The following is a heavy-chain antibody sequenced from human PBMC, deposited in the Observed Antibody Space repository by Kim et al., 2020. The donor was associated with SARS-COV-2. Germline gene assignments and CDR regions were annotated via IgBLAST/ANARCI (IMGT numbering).Heavy chain of an antibody. CDR3: ASETIVATMAFDY. V-gene: IGHV1-69*04. Sequence: YAQKFQGRVTITADKSTSTAYLELSSLRSGDTAVYYCASETIVATMAFDYWGQGTLVTVSS. D-gene: IGHD5-12*01. J-gene: IGHJ4*02.